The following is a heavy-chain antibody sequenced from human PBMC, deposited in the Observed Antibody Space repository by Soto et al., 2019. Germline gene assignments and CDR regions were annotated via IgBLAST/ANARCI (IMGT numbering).Heavy chain of an antibody. J-gene: IGHJ4*02. V-gene: IGHV1-69*13. CDR1: GGTFSSYA. CDR3: AREFMDDFWSGDY. D-gene: IGHD3-3*01. CDR2: IIPIFGTA. Sequence: ASVKVSCKASGGTFSSYAISWVRQAPGQGLEWMGGIIPIFGTANYAQKYQGRVTITADESTSTAYMEMSSLRSEDTDVYYCAREFMDDFWSGDYWGQGTLVTVSS.